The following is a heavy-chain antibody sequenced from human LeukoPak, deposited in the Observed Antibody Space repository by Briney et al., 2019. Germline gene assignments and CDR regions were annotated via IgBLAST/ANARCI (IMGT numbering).Heavy chain of an antibody. CDR3: AKDGVYYDYVWGSYRPFPFDY. CDR2: ISGSGGST. V-gene: IGHV3-23*01. Sequence: GGSLRLLCAAYGFTFSNYSMNWGRQAPGKGLEWFSAISGSGGSTYYADSVKGRFTISRDNSKNTLYLQMNSLRAEDTAVYYCAKDGVYYDYVWGSYRPFPFDYWGQGTLVTVSS. CDR1: GFTFSNYS. J-gene: IGHJ4*02. D-gene: IGHD3-16*02.